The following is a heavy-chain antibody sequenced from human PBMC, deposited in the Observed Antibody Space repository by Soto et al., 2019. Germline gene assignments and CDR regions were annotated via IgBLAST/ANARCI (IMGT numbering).Heavy chain of an antibody. Sequence: SETLSLTCAVYGGSFSGYYWSWIRQPPGKGLEWIGEINHSGSTNYNPSLKSRVTISVDTSKNQFSLKLSSVTAADTAVYYCASXVGYYDFWSGYSRSMDVWGQGTTVTVSS. CDR2: INHSGST. CDR1: GGSFSGYY. D-gene: IGHD3-3*01. CDR3: ASXVGYYDFWSGYSRSMDV. J-gene: IGHJ6*02. V-gene: IGHV4-34*01.